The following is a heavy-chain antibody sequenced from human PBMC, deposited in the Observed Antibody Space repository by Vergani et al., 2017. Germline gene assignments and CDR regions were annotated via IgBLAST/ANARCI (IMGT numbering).Heavy chain of an antibody. CDR2: ISSSSSTI. J-gene: IGHJ4*02. V-gene: IGHV3-48*04. D-gene: IGHD3-22*01. CDR3: ARDYYYDSSGYPVFDY. Sequence: EVQLVESGGGLVQPGGSLRLSCAASGFTFSSYSMNWVRQAPGKGLEWVSYISSSSSTIYYADSVKGRFTISRDNAKNSLYLQMNSLRAEDTAVYYCARDYYYDSSGYPVFDYWGQGTLVTVSS. CDR1: GFTFSSYS.